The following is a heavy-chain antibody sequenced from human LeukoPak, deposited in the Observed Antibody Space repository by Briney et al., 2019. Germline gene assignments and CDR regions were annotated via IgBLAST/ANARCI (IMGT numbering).Heavy chain of an antibody. Sequence: GGSLRLSCAASGFTLNSYAMTWVRQAPGRGLEWVSSVDGGGGGTYYADSVKGRFTISRDNSKDTLYLQMNGLRAEDTAVYYCAREYSSSSGRSFDYWGQGTLVTVSS. CDR3: AREYSSSSGRSFDY. J-gene: IGHJ4*02. CDR1: GFTLNSYA. CDR2: VDGGGGGT. V-gene: IGHV3-23*01. D-gene: IGHD6-6*01.